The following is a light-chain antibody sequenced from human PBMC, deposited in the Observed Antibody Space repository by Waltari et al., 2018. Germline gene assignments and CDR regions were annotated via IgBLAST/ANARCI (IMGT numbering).Light chain of an antibody. V-gene: IGLV7-46*01. J-gene: IGLJ2*01. CDR3: LLSYSDAVV. Sequence: QAVVTQEPSLTVSPGGTVTLTCGSSTGAVTSGHYPYWFQQKPGQAPRTLIYNTTPKHPWTPARFSGSLLGGKAALTLSGAQPEDEAEYYCLLSYSDAVVFGGGTKLTVL. CDR2: NTT. CDR1: TGAVTSGHY.